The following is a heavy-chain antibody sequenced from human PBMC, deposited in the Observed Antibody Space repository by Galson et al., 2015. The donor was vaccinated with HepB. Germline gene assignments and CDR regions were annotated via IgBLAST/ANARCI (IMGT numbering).Heavy chain of an antibody. CDR3: ARAPVSLSGTYYFDY. V-gene: IGHV3-30-3*01. CDR1: GFTFSSYA. J-gene: IGHJ4*02. Sequence: SLRLSCAASGFTFSSYAMHWVRQAPGKGLEWVAVISYDGSNKYYADSVKGRFTISRDNSKNTLYLQMNSLRAEDTAVYYCARAPVSLSGTYYFDYWGQGTLVTVSS. D-gene: IGHD3-10*01. CDR2: ISYDGSNK.